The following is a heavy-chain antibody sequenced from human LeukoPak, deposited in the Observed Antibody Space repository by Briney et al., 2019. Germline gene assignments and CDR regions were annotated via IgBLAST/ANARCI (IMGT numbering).Heavy chain of an antibody. Sequence: SETLSLTCTVSGGSISSYYWSWIRQPPGKGLEWIGYIYYSGSTNYNPSLKSRVTISVDTSKNQFSLKLSSVTAADTAVYYCARAGKVGAWYSCSWYKSNAFDIWGQGTMVTVSS. CDR1: GGSISSYY. V-gene: IGHV4-59*01. CDR2: IYYSGST. CDR3: ARAGKVGAWYSCSWYKSNAFDI. J-gene: IGHJ3*02. D-gene: IGHD6-13*01.